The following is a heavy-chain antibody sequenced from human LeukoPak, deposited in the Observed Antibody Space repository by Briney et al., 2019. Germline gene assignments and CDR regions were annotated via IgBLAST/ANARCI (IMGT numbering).Heavy chain of an antibody. V-gene: IGHV3-23*01. Sequence: PGGSLRLSCAASGFTFSSYAMSWVRQAPGKGLEWVSAISGSGGSTYYADSVKGRFTISRDNSKNTLYLQINSLGAEDTAVYYCAKDGLLWFGESYYFDYWGQGTLVTVSS. CDR1: GFTFSSYA. CDR3: AKDGLLWFGESYYFDY. CDR2: ISGSGGST. J-gene: IGHJ4*02. D-gene: IGHD3-10*01.